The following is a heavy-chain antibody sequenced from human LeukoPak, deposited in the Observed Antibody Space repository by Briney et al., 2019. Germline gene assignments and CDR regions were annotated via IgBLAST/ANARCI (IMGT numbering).Heavy chain of an antibody. Sequence: PGGSLQISCNGSGYSFTSYWIGWVRQMPGKGLEWMGIIYPGDSDTRYSPSFQGQVTISADKSISTAYLQWSSLKASDTAMYYCARSYYDFWSGYSPFCYWGQGTLVTVSS. CDR3: ARSYYDFWSGYSPFCY. D-gene: IGHD3-3*01. CDR2: IYPGDSDT. CDR1: GYSFTSYW. J-gene: IGHJ4*02. V-gene: IGHV5-51*01.